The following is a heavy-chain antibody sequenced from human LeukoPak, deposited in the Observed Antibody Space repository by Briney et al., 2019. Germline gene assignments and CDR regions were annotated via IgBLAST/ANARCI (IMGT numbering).Heavy chain of an antibody. CDR3: AREVTTGTFNN. CDR2: INPIGGDT. D-gene: IGHD1-1*01. J-gene: IGHJ4*02. CDR1: GSNFSVNY. Sequence: GASVKVSCKASGSNFSVNYMHWVRQAPGQGLEWMGRINPIGGDTNYVQNFQGRVTMTRDTSISTAHMELSRLRSDDTAVYYCAREVTTGTFNNWGQGTLVTVSS. V-gene: IGHV1-2*06.